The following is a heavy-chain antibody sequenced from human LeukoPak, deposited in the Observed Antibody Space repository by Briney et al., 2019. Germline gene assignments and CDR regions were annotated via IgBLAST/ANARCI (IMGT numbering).Heavy chain of an antibody. J-gene: IGHJ6*02. CDR1: GYTFTSYD. D-gene: IGHD1-14*01. Sequence: GASVKVSCKASGYTFTSYDINWVRQATGQGLEWMGWMNPNSGNTGYAQKFQGRVTMTRNTSISTAYMELSSLRSEDTAVYYCARGETRTNPGYEVYYYYYGMDVWGQGTTVTVSS. CDR2: MNPNSGNT. V-gene: IGHV1-8*01. CDR3: ARGETRTNPGYEVYYYYYGMDV.